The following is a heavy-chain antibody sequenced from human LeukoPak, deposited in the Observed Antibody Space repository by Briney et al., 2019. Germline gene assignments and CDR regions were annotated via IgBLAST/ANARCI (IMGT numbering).Heavy chain of an antibody. V-gene: IGHV3-23*01. CDR1: GFTFSSYA. CDR3: AKEHGDYYDSSGYYQAFDY. CDR2: ISGSGGDT. D-gene: IGHD3-22*01. J-gene: IGHJ4*02. Sequence: PGGSLRLSCAASGFTFSSYAMSWVRQAPGKGLEWVSTISGSGGDTYYADSVKGRFTISRDSSKNTLYLEMNSLRAEDTAVYYCAKEHGDYYDSSGYYQAFDYWGQGTLVTVSS.